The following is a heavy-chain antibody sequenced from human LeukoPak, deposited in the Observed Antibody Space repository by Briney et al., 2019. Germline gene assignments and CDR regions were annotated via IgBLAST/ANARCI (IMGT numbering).Heavy chain of an antibody. CDR2: INPNSGGT. D-gene: IGHD6-13*01. Sequence: ASVKVSCKASGYTFTGYYMHWVRQAPGQGLEGMGWINPNSGGTNYAQKFQGRVTMTRDTSISTAYMELSRLRSDDTAVYYCARDGGFSSSWSSNYYYYGMDVWGQGTTVTVSS. CDR1: GYTFTGYY. CDR3: ARDGGFSSSWSSNYYYYGMDV. V-gene: IGHV1-2*02. J-gene: IGHJ6*02.